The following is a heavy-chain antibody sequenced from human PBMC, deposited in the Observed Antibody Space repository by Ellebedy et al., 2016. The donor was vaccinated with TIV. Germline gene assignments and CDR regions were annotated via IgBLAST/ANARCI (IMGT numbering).Heavy chain of an antibody. Sequence: SETLSLTCTVFGGSISNYYWTWIRQPPGKGLEWIGYIYNSGSTNYNPSLKSRVTISADTSKNQLSLKLSSVTAADTAVYYCARSGGVWYFDFWGRGALVTVSS. D-gene: IGHD3-10*01. CDR3: ARSGGVWYFDF. CDR2: IYNSGST. V-gene: IGHV4-59*01. J-gene: IGHJ2*01. CDR1: GGSISNYY.